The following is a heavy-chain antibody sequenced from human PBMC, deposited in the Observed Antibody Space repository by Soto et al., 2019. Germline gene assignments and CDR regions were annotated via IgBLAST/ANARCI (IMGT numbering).Heavy chain of an antibody. Sequence: ASVKVSCKASGYTFTGYYMHWVRQAPGQGLEWMGWINPNSGGTNYAQKFQGRVTMTRDTSISTAYMELSRLRSDDTAVYYCARASGSWESYYYSGLGVWGPGTTVTVSS. D-gene: IGHD3-10*01. V-gene: IGHV1-2*02. CDR2: INPNSGGT. J-gene: IGHJ6*02. CDR1: GYTFTGYY. CDR3: ARASGSWESYYYSGLGV.